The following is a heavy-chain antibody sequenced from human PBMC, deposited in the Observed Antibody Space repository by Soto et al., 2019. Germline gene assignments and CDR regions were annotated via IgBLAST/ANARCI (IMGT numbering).Heavy chain of an antibody. CDR1: GSRFDDYA. J-gene: IGHJ6*02. D-gene: IGHD4-17*01. V-gene: IGHV3-9*01. CDR2: ISWSSGSI. CDR3: ARTTVTTGFYYGMDL. Sequence: GGSLRLSCAASGSRFDDYAMHWVRQAPGKGLEWVSGISWSSGSIGYAASVKGRFTISRDNDGNSLFLQMNGLRSDDTALYYCARTTVTTGFYYGMDLWGQGTMVTVSS.